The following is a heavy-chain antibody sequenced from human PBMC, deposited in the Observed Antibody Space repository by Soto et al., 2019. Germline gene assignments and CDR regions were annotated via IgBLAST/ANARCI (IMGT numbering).Heavy chain of an antibody. CDR1: GGSISSDNW. Sequence: QVQLQESGPGLVNPSGTLSLTCAVSGGSISSDNWWSWVRQPPGKGLEWIGEIYHSGGTHYNPSLQSRVTISVDKSKNLISLELSSVTAADTAVYFCARHGGFSFDSWGQGTLVTVSS. J-gene: IGHJ4*02. CDR2: IYHSGGT. V-gene: IGHV4-4*02. D-gene: IGHD3-3*01. CDR3: ARHGGFSFDS.